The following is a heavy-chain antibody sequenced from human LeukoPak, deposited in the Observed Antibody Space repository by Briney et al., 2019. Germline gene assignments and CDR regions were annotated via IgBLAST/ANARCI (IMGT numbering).Heavy chain of an antibody. D-gene: IGHD2-2*02. Sequence: GESLKISCKGSGYSSTSYWIGWVRQMPGKGLEWMGIIYPGDSDTRYSPSFQGQVTISADKSISTAYLQWSSLKASDTAMYYCATSYCSSTSCYTNFQHWGQGTLVTVSS. V-gene: IGHV5-51*01. CDR3: ATSYCSSTSCYTNFQH. CDR2: IYPGDSDT. J-gene: IGHJ1*01. CDR1: GYSSTSYW.